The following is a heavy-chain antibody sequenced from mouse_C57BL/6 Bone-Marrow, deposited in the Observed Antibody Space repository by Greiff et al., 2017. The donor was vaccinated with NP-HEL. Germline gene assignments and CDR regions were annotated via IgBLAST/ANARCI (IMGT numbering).Heavy chain of an antibody. V-gene: IGHV1-61*01. J-gene: IGHJ1*03. CDR1: GYTFTSYW. Sequence: VQLQQPGAELVRPGSSVKLSCKASGYTFTSYWMDWVKQRPGQGLEWIGNIYPSDSETHYNQKFKDKATLTVDKSSSTAYMQLSSLTSEDSAVYYCARSNYYGSSYVWYFDVWGTGTTVTVSS. CDR2: IYPSDSET. CDR3: ARSNYYGSSYVWYFDV. D-gene: IGHD1-1*01.